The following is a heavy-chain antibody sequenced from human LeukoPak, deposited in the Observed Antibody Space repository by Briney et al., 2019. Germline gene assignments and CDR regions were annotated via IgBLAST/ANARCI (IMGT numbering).Heavy chain of an antibody. J-gene: IGHJ6*02. Sequence: KTSETLSLTCTVSGDSVTTYYWSWIRQPPGKGLEWLGYVYYSGSATYNPSLKSRVTMSVDTSKNQFSLRLSSVTAADTAVYYCARDGSNWSNDYYHGVDVWGQGTTVTVSS. CDR2: VYYSGSA. D-gene: IGHD4-11*01. CDR1: GDSVTTYY. CDR3: ARDGSNWSNDYYHGVDV. V-gene: IGHV4-59*02.